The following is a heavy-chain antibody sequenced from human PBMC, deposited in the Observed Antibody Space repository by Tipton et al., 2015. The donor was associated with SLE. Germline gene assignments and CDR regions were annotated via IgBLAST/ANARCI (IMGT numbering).Heavy chain of an antibody. Sequence: TLSLTCTVSGGSISSYYWSWIRQPAGGGLEWIGRIYTNENTNYNPSLKSRITMSVDTSKNHFSLKLSSVTAADTAVYYCTRDGGVGATVWWGQGTLVTVTS. CDR1: GGSISSYY. V-gene: IGHV4-4*07. CDR3: TRDGGVGATVW. D-gene: IGHD1-26*01. CDR2: IYTNENT. J-gene: IGHJ4*02.